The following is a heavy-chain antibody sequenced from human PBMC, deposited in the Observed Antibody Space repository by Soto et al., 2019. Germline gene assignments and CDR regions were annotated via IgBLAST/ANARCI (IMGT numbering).Heavy chain of an antibody. V-gene: IGHV6-1*01. J-gene: IGHJ6*03. CDR2: TYYRSRWYN. CDR1: GDSVSSNSAA. CDR3: VGTTSLQWYYMDG. D-gene: IGHD1-7*01. Sequence: SQTLSLTCAISGDSVSSNSAAWNWIRQSPSRGLEWLGRTYYRSRWYNDYAVSVKSRITVNPDTSKNQFSLHLNSVTPEDTAVYYCVGTTSLQWYYMDGWDKGTTVTVSS.